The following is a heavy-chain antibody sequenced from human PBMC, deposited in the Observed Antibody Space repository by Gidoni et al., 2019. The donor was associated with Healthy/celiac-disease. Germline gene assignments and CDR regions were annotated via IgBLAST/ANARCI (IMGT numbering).Heavy chain of an antibody. CDR2: IYSSGST. V-gene: IGHV4-39*01. D-gene: IGHD6-25*01. CDR3: ARQVRSDGPFGPTYYYGMDV. CDR1: GGSRSSRSYY. Sequence: QLQLQESGPGLVKPSATLSLTCTVSGGSRSSRSYYWGWIRQPPGKGLEWIGSIYSSGSTYYNPSLKNRVTISLDTSKNQFSRKLSSVTAADTAVYYCARQVRSDGPFGPTYYYGMDVWGQGTTVTVSS. J-gene: IGHJ6*02.